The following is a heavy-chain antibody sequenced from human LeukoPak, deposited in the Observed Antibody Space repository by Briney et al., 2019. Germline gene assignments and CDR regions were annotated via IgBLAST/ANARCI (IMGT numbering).Heavy chain of an antibody. CDR2: IKQDGSEK. Sequence: GGSLRLSCAASGFTFSSYRMSWVRQAPGKGLEWVANIKQDGSEKYYADSVKGRFTISRDNSKNTLYLQMNSLRAEDTAVYYCAKDGLWFGESSPHYWGQGTLVTVSS. CDR1: GFTFSSYR. J-gene: IGHJ4*02. CDR3: AKDGLWFGESSPHY. V-gene: IGHV3-7*01. D-gene: IGHD3-10*01.